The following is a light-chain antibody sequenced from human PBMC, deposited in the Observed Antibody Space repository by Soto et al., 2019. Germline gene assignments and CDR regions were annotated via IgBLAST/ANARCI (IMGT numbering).Light chain of an antibody. J-gene: IGKJ2*01. V-gene: IGKV3-20*01. CDR1: QSVSSNY. CDR2: GTS. Sequence: EIVLTQSPGTLSVSPGERATLSCRASQSVSSNYLVWYQQKPGQAHRLLIYGTSSRATGIPDRFSGSGSGTDFTLTISRLEPEDFAIYYCQQYGSSPPYTFGQGTKREIK. CDR3: QQYGSSPPYT.